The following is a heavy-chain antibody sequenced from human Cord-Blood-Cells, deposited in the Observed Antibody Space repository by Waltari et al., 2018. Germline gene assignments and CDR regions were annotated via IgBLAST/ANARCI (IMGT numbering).Heavy chain of an antibody. V-gene: IGHV3-53*01. J-gene: IGHJ4*02. Sequence: EVQLVESGGGLIQPGGSLRLSCAASGFTVSSNYMSWVRQAPGKGLEWVSVIYSGGRTYYADSVKGRFTISRDNSKNTLYLQMNSLRAEDTAVYYCARVPPDYGGNSYYFDYWGQGTLVTVSS. D-gene: IGHD4-17*01. CDR1: GFTVSSNY. CDR2: IYSGGRT. CDR3: ARVPPDYGGNSYYFDY.